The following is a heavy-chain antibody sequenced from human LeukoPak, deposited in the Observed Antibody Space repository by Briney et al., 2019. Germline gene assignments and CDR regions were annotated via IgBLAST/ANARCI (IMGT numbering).Heavy chain of an antibody. D-gene: IGHD5-18*01. Sequence: AGSLRPSCAASGFTFSNYAMSWARQAPGKGLEWVSAISGSGGSTYYADSVKGRFTISRDNSKNTLYLQMNSLRAEDTAVYYCTKGTIWLPFDYWGQGTLVTVSS. V-gene: IGHV3-23*01. CDR2: ISGSGGST. CDR1: GFTFSNYA. J-gene: IGHJ4*02. CDR3: TKGTIWLPFDY.